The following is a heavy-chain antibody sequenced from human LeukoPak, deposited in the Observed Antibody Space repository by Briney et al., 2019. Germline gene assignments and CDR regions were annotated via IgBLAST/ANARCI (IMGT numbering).Heavy chain of an antibody. CDR3: ARDPRASYGDYGLDY. D-gene: IGHD4-17*01. V-gene: IGHV3-33*01. CDR1: GFTFSSYG. Sequence: PGRSLRLSCAASGFTFSSYGMHWVRQAPGKGLEWVAVIWYDGSNKYYADSVKGRFTISRDNSKNTLYLQMNSLRAEDTAVYYCARDPRASYGDYGLDYWGQGTLVTVSS. J-gene: IGHJ4*02. CDR2: IWYDGSNK.